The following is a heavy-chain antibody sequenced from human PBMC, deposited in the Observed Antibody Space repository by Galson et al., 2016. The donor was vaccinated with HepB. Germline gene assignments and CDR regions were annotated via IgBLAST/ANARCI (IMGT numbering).Heavy chain of an antibody. V-gene: IGHV6-1*01. J-gene: IGHJ3*02. CDR2: TYYRSKWFH. CDR3: ARGASERRAFDI. D-gene: IGHD3-16*01. CDR1: GDSVSSNSAA. Sequence: CAISGDSVSSNSAAWSWIRQSPSRGLEWLGRTYYRSKWFHDYAVSVRSRMNINPDTSTNQFSLQLNSMTPEDTAVYYCARGASERRAFDIWGQGTMVTVSS.